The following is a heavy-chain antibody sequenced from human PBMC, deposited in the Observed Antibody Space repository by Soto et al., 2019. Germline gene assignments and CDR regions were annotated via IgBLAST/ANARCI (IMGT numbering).Heavy chain of an antibody. J-gene: IGHJ4*02. V-gene: IGHV4-34*01. CDR1: GGSFSGYY. CDR2: INHSGCT. CDR3: ARDKITGLFDY. Sequence: SETLSLTCAVYGGSFSGYYWTWIRQPPGTGLEWIGEINHSGCTNYNPSLKSRVTISVDTSKNQFSLKLTSVTAADTAVYYCARDKITGLFDYWGQRTLVTVSS. D-gene: IGHD2-8*02.